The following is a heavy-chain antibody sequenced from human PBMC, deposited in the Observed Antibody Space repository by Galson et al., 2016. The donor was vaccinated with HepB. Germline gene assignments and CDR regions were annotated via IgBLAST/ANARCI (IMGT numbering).Heavy chain of an antibody. Sequence: SLRLSCAASGFTFSSYWMTWVRQAPGKGLEWVANIKEDGSEKYYLDSVKDRFTISRDNAKNSLYLQMSSLRAEDTAVYYCVRGRTGVGPYWGQGTLVTVSS. D-gene: IGHD7-27*01. CDR3: VRGRTGVGPY. J-gene: IGHJ4*02. CDR2: IKEDGSEK. V-gene: IGHV3-7*04. CDR1: GFTFSSYW.